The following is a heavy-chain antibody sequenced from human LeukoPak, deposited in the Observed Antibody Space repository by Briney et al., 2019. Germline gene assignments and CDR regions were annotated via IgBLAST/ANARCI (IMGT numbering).Heavy chain of an antibody. D-gene: IGHD1-26*01. Sequence: GGPWGFSCAASGFTFSAYHMSWIGQAPGKGLEWVSYISSSGGTISYADSVKGRFTISRDNSKNTLYLQMNSLRAEDTAVYYCARDFSGNDYWGQGTLVTVSS. V-gene: IGHV3-11*04. J-gene: IGHJ4*02. CDR3: ARDFSGNDY. CDR2: ISSSGGTI. CDR1: GFTFSAYH.